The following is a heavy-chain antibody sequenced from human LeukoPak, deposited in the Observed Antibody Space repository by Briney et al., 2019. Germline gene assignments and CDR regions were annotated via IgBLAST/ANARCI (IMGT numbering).Heavy chain of an antibody. CDR2: ISHTGRT. Sequence: SSETLSLTCTVSGFSISSGYYWGWIRQPPGKGPEWIGSISHTGRTFYNPSLKSRDTISVDTSKIQFSLKLRSVTAADTAVYYCAREAGSEYYFDYWGQGTLVTVS. CDR1: GFSISSGYY. CDR3: AREAGSEYYFDY. J-gene: IGHJ4*02. D-gene: IGHD3-10*01. V-gene: IGHV4-38-2*02.